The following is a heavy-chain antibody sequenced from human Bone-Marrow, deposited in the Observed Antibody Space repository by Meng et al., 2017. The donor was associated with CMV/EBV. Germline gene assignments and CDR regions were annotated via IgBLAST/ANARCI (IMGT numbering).Heavy chain of an antibody. CDR1: GFTFSSYA. CDR2: IYSGGSST. D-gene: IGHD3-9*01. CDR3: AKGIGYLVIPDY. J-gene: IGHJ4*02. Sequence: GESLKISCAASGFTFSSYAMSWVRQAPGKGLEWVSVIYSGGSSTYYADSVKGRFTISRDNSKNTLYLQMNSLRAEDTAVYYCAKGIGYLVIPDYWGQGTLVTASS. V-gene: IGHV3-23*03.